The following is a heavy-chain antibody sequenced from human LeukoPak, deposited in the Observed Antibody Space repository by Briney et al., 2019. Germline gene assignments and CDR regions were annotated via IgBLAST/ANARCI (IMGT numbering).Heavy chain of an antibody. D-gene: IGHD1-26*01. Sequence: SVKVSCKASGGTFSSYAISWVRQAPGQGLEWMGRIIPILGIANYAQKFRGRVTITADKSTSTAYMELSSLRSEDTAVYYCARGRASIVGANHYYYYYMDVWGKGTTVTVSS. J-gene: IGHJ6*03. CDR1: GGTFSSYA. CDR3: ARGRASIVGANHYYYYYMDV. V-gene: IGHV1-69*04. CDR2: IIPILGIA.